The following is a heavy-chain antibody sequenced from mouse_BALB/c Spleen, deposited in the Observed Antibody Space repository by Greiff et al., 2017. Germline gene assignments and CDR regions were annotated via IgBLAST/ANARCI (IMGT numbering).Heavy chain of an antibody. J-gene: IGHJ2*01. D-gene: IGHD1-1*01. CDR3: ARKENLLLPFDY. CDR1: GYTFTSYW. CDR2: INPSTGYT. Sequence: VQLQQSGAELAKPGASVKMSCKASGYTFTSYWMHWVKQRPGQGLEWIGYINPSTGYTEYNQKFKDKATLTADKSSSTAYMQLSSLTSEDSAVYYCARKENLLLPFDYWGQGTTLTVSS. V-gene: IGHV1-7*01.